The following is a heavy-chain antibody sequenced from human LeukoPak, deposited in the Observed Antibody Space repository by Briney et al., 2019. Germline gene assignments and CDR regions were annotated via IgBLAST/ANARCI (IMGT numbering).Heavy chain of an antibody. J-gene: IGHJ6*03. V-gene: IGHV4-61*02. CDR2: IYTSGST. CDR3: ARAVGSGSFQTYYYYMDV. D-gene: IGHD3-10*01. CDR1: GDSISGVSYY. Sequence: PSQTLSLTCTVSGDSISGVSYYWSWIRQPAGKGLEWIGRIYTSGSTNYNPSLKSRVTMSVDTSKNQFSLKLSSVTAADTAVYYCARAVGSGSFQTYYYYMDVWGKGNPGHRLL.